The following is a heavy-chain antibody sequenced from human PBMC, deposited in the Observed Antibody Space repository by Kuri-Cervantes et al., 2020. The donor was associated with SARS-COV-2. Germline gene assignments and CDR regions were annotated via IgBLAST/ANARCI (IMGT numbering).Heavy chain of an antibody. D-gene: IGHD3-10*01. Sequence: GESLKISCAASGFTFSSYGMHWVRQAPGKGLEWVAVISYDGSNKYYADSVKGRFTISRDNSKNTLYLQMNSLRAEDTAVYYCARNLRGVLWTFYYWGQGTLVTVSS. CDR1: GFTFSSYG. J-gene: IGHJ4*02. CDR2: ISYDGSNK. CDR3: ARNLRGVLWTFYY. V-gene: IGHV3-30*03.